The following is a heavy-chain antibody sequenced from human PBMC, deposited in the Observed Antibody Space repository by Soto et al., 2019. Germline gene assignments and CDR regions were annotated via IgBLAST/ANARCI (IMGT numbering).Heavy chain of an antibody. CDR3: AKDRGYSYGPLDY. Sequence: PGGSPRLSCAASGFTFSSYGMHWVRQAPGKGLEWVAVISYDGSNKYYADSVKGRFTISRDNSKNTLYLQMNSLRAEDTAVYYCAKDRGYSYGPLDYWGQGTLVTVPS. J-gene: IGHJ4*02. V-gene: IGHV3-30*18. CDR2: ISYDGSNK. CDR1: GFTFSSYG. D-gene: IGHD5-18*01.